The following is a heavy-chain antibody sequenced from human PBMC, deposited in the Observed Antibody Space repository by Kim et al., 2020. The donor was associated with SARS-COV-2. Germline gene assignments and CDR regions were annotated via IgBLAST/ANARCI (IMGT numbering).Heavy chain of an antibody. CDR2: IYYSWST. CDR1: GGSISSSSYY. D-gene: IGHD3-10*01. J-gene: IGHJ3*02. Sequence: SETLSLTCTVSGGSISSSSYYWGWIRQPPGKGLEWIGSIYYSWSTYYNPSLKSRVTISVDTSKNQFSLKLSSVTAADTAVYYCARFGRGVGPYITMVRGVIHDAFDIWGQGTMVTVSS. CDR3: ARFGRGVGPYITMVRGVIHDAFDI. V-gene: IGHV4-39*01.